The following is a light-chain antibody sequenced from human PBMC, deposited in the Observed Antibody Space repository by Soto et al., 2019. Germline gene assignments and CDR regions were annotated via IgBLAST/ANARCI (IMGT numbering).Light chain of an antibody. Sequence: QSALTQPASVSGSPGQSITISCTGTSSDIGVYNYVSWYQQHPGKAPKLMIYEVSNRPSGVSNRFSRSKSGNTASLTISGLQAEDEADYYCSSYRGSSTGGFGTGTKLTVL. CDR1: SSDIGVYNY. J-gene: IGLJ1*01. CDR2: EVS. V-gene: IGLV2-14*01. CDR3: SSYRGSSTGG.